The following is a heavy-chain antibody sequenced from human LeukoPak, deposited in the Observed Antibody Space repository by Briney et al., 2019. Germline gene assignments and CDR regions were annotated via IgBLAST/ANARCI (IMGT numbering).Heavy chain of an antibody. D-gene: IGHD3-3*01. V-gene: IGHV3-23*01. CDR1: VFTFKSYA. CDR2: SIGSGVIT. J-gene: IGHJ3*02. CDR3: ARASAPIFGDPDAFDI. Sequence: GGSLRLSFGASVFTFKSYALSWVRQAPGKGLEWGSVSIGSGVITYYADSVKGRFTISRDISNNTLYLQMNSLRAEATAVYYCARASAPIFGDPDAFDIWGQGTMVTVSS.